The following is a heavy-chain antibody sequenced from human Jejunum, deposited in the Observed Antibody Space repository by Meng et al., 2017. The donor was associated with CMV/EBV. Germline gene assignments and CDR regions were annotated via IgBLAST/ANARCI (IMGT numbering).Heavy chain of an antibody. D-gene: IGHD2-15*01. J-gene: IGHJ4*02. Sequence: SGDSITSGDHYWSWIRQPPGKGLEWIGYIYYSGNTYYKPSLKGRVAMSVDTSKNQFSLKLSSVTAADTAVYYCARGYCSVDNCYNFDYWGQGTLVTVSS. CDR3: ARGYCSVDNCYNFDY. CDR2: IYYSGNT. V-gene: IGHV4-30-4*01. CDR1: GDSITSGDHY.